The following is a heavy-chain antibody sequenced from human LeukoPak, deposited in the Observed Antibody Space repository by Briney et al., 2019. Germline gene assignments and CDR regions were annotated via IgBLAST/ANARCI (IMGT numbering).Heavy chain of an antibody. CDR1: GYTFTDYY. J-gene: IGHJ5*02. Sequence: GASVKVSCKASGYTFTDYYIHWVRQAPGQGLEWMGRINPNSGGTNYAPRFQGRVTVTRDTSISTAYMELSTLRSDDAAVYYCARDKRSTAGNWFDPWGQGTLVTVSS. V-gene: IGHV1-2*06. CDR3: ARDKRSTAGNWFDP. CDR2: INPNSGGT. D-gene: IGHD1-14*01.